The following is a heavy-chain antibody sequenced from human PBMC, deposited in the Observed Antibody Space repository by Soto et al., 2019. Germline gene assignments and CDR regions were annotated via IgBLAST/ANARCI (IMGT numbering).Heavy chain of an antibody. CDR2: ISGSGGIT. V-gene: IGHV3-23*01. D-gene: IGHD3-16*01. CDR3: AKHTSQGGGFDS. Sequence: EVQLLESGGGLVQPGGSLRLSCAASGFSFSNYAMSWVRLAPGTGLGSSLSPSGAMEWVSAISGSGGITFYADSVKGRFTMSRDNSKNTVYLQMDSLRGEDTAVYHCAKHTSQGGGFDSWGQGILVTVSS. J-gene: IGHJ4*02. CDR1: GFSFSNYA.